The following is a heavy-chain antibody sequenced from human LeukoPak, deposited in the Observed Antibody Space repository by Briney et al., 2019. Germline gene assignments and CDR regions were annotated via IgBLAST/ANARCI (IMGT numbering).Heavy chain of an antibody. J-gene: IGHJ6*02. CDR3: AKAVDSSGYSPYSYYGMDV. V-gene: IGHV3-23*01. CDR2: ISGSGGST. Sequence: GGSLRLSCAASGFTFSSYAMSWVRQAPGKGLEWVSAISGSGGSTYYADSVKGRFTTSRDNSKNTLYLQMNSLRAEDTAVYYCAKAVDSSGYSPYSYYGMDVWGQGTTVTVSS. D-gene: IGHD3-22*01. CDR1: GFTFSSYA.